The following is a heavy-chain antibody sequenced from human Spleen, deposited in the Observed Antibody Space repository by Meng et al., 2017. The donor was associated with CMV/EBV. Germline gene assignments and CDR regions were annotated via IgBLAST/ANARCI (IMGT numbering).Heavy chain of an antibody. V-gene: IGHV4-61*01. D-gene: IGHD1-26*01. J-gene: IGHJ6*02. CDR2: IYHTGTT. CDR3: ARDAEVGSLPPGVDV. Sequence: GSLRLSCTVSGGSVRSGTYYGSWVRQPPGKGLEWIGYIYHTGTTSYSPSFRGRVTISLDTSKNQFSLKMSSVTAADMAVYYCARDAEVGSLPPGVDVWGQGILVTVSS. CDR1: GGSVRSGTYY.